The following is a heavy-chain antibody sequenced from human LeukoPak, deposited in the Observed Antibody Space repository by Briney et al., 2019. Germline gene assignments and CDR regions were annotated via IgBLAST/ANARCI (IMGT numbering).Heavy chain of an antibody. CDR2: ISAYNGNT. CDR1: GYTFTSYG. D-gene: IGHD6-19*01. V-gene: IGHV1-18*01. J-gene: IGHJ4*02. CDR3: ARAGSGWYDPPEGY. Sequence: GASVKVSCKASGYTFTSYGISWVRQAPGQGPEWMGWISAYNGNTNYAQKLQGRVTMTTDTSTSTAYMELRSLRSDDTAVYYCARAGSGWYDPPEGYWGQGTLVTVSS.